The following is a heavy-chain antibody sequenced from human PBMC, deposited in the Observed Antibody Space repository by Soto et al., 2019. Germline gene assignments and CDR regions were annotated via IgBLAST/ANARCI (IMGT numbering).Heavy chain of an antibody. CDR1: GFTFSCYS. Sequence: GGSLRLSCAASGFTFSCYSVNWVRQAPGKGLEWVSYISSGSETIYYAESVKGRFTVSRDNARNSQYLQMNSLRDEDTAVYYCVREDILGVRSFDYWGQGTLVTVSS. CDR3: VREDILGVRSFDY. J-gene: IGHJ4*02. D-gene: IGHD3-9*01. CDR2: ISSGSETI. V-gene: IGHV3-48*02.